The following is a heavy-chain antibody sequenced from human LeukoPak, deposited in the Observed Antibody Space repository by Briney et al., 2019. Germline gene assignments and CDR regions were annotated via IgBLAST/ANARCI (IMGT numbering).Heavy chain of an antibody. Sequence: PSETLSLTCTVSGGSISSYYWTWIRQPPGEGLEWIGYIYYSGSTSYNPSLKSRVTISIDTSKNQFSLILSSVTAADTAVYYCARESIAVAGFDYWGQGALVTVSS. CDR2: IYYSGST. D-gene: IGHD6-19*01. V-gene: IGHV4-59*01. CDR3: ARESIAVAGFDY. J-gene: IGHJ4*02. CDR1: GGSISSYY.